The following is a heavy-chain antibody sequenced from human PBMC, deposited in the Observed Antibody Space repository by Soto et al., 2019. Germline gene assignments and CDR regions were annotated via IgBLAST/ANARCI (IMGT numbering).Heavy chain of an antibody. J-gene: IGHJ4*02. V-gene: IGHV4-31*03. CDR1: GGSISSGGYY. D-gene: IGHD5-18*01. CDR3: ARSGYSYGPNPLLY. Sequence: QVQLQESGPGLVKPSQTLSLTCTVSGGSISSGGYYWSWIRQHPGKGLEWIGYIYYSGSTYYNPSLKRRVTISVATSNNQCSLKLSSVTAADTAVYYCARSGYSYGPNPLLYWGQGTLVTVSS. CDR2: IYYSGST.